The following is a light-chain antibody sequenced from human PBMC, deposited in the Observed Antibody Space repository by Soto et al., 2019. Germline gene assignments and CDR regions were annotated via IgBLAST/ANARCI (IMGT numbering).Light chain of an antibody. V-gene: IGLV2-23*01. CDR2: EGS. Sequence: QSALTQPASVSGSPGQSITISCTGTSSDVGSYNLVSWYQQHPGKAPQLMIYEGSKRPSGVSNRFSGSKSGNTASLTISGLQAEDEADYYCCSYAGSSTYVFGTGNKVTVL. CDR1: SSDVGSYNL. J-gene: IGLJ1*01. CDR3: CSYAGSSTYV.